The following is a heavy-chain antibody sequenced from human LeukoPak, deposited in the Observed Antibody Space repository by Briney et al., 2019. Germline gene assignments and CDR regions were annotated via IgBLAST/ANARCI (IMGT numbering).Heavy chain of an antibody. D-gene: IGHD5-12*01. V-gene: IGHV3-23*01. CDR1: GFTFSSYA. J-gene: IGHJ4*02. CDR2: ISGSGGST. Sequence: GGSLRLSRAASGFTFSSYAMSWVRQAPGQGLEWVSAISGSGGSTYYADSVKGRFTISRDNSKNTLYLQMNSLRAEDTAVYYCARGPSGYHNTGGQGTLVTVSS. CDR3: ARGPSGYHNT.